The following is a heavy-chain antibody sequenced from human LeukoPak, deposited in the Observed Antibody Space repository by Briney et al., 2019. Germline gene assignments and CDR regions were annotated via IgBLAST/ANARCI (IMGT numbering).Heavy chain of an antibody. CDR3: ARGKGYSYANQYYFDY. Sequence: PSETLSLTCTVSGGSISSSSYYWGWIRQPPGKGLEWIGYIYYSGSTNYNPSLKSRVTISVDTSKNQFSLKLSSVTAADTAVYYCARGKGYSYANQYYFDYWGQGTLVTVSS. J-gene: IGHJ4*02. CDR1: GGSISSSSYY. V-gene: IGHV4-61*05. CDR2: IYYSGST. D-gene: IGHD5-18*01.